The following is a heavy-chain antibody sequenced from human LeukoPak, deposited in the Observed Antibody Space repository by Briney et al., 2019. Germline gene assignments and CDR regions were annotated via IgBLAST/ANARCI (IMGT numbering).Heavy chain of an antibody. CDR2: IYYSGNT. Sequence: PSETLSLTCNVSGDSISSGNYYWGWIRQPPGKGLEWIGTIYYSGNTYYRPTLKSRVTISVDTSKNQFSLKLNSVTAADTAVYYCARQARLPAAMIRWFDTWGQGTLVTVSS. J-gene: IGHJ5*02. CDR3: ARQARLPAAMIRWFDT. CDR1: GDSISSGNYY. V-gene: IGHV4-39*01. D-gene: IGHD2-2*01.